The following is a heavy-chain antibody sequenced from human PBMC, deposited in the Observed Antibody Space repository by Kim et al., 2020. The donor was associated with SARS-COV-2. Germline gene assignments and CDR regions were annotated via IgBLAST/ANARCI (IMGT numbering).Heavy chain of an antibody. J-gene: IGHJ5*02. V-gene: IGHV4-39*01. Sequence: SDTLSLTCSVSGGSISSNNFFWGWIRQPPGRGLEWIGNINYSGSIFYNPSLKGRVTISVDTSRNQFSLQVTSVTAADTALYYCARQPKRYGGLYYWSDLWGQGTLVTVSA. CDR3: ARQPKRYGGLYYWSDL. D-gene: IGHD3-16*01. CDR1: GGSISSNNFF. CDR2: INYSGSI.